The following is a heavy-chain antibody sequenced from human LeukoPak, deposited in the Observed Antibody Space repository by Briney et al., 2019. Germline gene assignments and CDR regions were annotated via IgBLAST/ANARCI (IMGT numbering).Heavy chain of an antibody. Sequence: PGGSLRLSCAASGFTFSSYEMNWVRQAPGKGLEWVSYISSSGSTIYYADSVKGRFTISRDNAKNSLYLQMNSLRAEDTAVYYCARSPEDYGDYAVGAFDIWGQGTMVTVSS. CDR1: GFTFSSYE. D-gene: IGHD4-17*01. V-gene: IGHV3-48*03. J-gene: IGHJ3*02. CDR3: ARSPEDYGDYAVGAFDI. CDR2: ISSSGSTI.